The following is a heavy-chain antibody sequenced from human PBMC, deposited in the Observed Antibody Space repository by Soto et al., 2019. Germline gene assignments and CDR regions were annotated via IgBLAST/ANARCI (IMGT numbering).Heavy chain of an antibody. D-gene: IGHD2-21*01. V-gene: IGHV1-18*01. J-gene: IGHJ6*02. CDR3: ASRKVHIVPAGTYYGMDV. CDR2: ISAYNGNT. Sequence: QVQLVQSGAEVKKPGASVKVSCKASGYTFTSYGISWVRQATGQGLEWMGWISAYNGNTNYAQKLQGRVTMTTDTSTSTAYMELRSLRSDDTAVYYCASRKVHIVPAGTYYGMDVWGQGTTVTVSS. CDR1: GYTFTSYG.